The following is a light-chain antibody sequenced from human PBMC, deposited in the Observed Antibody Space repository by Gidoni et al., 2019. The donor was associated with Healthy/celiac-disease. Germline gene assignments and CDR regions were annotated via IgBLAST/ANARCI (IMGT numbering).Light chain of an antibody. V-gene: IGKV3-20*01. Sequence: EIVLTQSPGTLSLSPGERATLSCRASQSVSSSYLAWYHQKPGQAPRLLRYGASSRATGIPDRFSGSGSGTDFTLTISRLEPEDFAVYYCQQYGSSPRTFGQGTKLEIK. J-gene: IGKJ2*01. CDR2: GAS. CDR3: QQYGSSPRT. CDR1: QSVSSSY.